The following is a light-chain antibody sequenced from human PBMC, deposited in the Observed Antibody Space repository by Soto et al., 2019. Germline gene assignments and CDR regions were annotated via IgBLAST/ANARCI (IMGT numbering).Light chain of an antibody. CDR3: QQFSSYPLT. Sequence: EFVLTQSPGTLSLSPGERATLSCRASQTVRNNYLAWYQQKPGQAHRLLIYDASSRATGIPDRFSGGGSGTDFTLTISRLEPEDFAVYYCQQFSSYPLTVGGGNKVDIK. V-gene: IGKV3-20*01. CDR2: DAS. J-gene: IGKJ4*01. CDR1: QTVRNNY.